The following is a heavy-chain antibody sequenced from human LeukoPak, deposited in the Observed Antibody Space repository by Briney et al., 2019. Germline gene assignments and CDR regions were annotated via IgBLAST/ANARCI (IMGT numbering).Heavy chain of an antibody. V-gene: IGHV3-21*01. J-gene: IGHJ4*02. CDR2: ISSSSSYI. Sequence: GGSLRLSCAASGFTFSSYSMNWVRQAPGKGLEWVSSISSSSSYIYYADSVKGRFTISRDNAKNSLYLQMNSLRAEDTAVYYCAKTRIGYSGYDGVDYWGQGTLVTVSS. CDR3: AKTRIGYSGYDGVDY. D-gene: IGHD5-12*01. CDR1: GFTFSSYS.